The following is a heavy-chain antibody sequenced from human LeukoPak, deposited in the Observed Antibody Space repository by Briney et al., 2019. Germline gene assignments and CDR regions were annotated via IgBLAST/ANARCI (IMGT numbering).Heavy chain of an antibody. J-gene: IGHJ3*02. D-gene: IGHD5-12*01. CDR2: ISSDGGTM. V-gene: IGHV3-48*03. CDR3: ARAVGYSGYVGAFDI. CDR1: GFTFSIYE. Sequence: GGSLRLSCAVSGFTFSIYEMIWVRQAPGKGLEWVAYISSDGGTMYYADSVKGRFTISRDDAKKSLYLQTNRLRAEDTAVYYCARAVGYSGYVGAFDIWGQGTMVTVSS.